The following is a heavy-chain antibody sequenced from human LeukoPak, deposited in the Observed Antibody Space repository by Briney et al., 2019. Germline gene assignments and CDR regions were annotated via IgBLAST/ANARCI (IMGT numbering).Heavy chain of an antibody. CDR1: GFNISDYL. CDR2: ISGSGGVI. CDR3: SREGRVGATRGWFDP. V-gene: IGHV3-11*01. D-gene: IGHD1-26*01. J-gene: IGHJ5*02. Sequence: MAGGSLRLSCAASGFNISDYLMSWIRQAPGKGLDWVSYISGSGGVIYCADSVKGRFSISRDNAKNSLFLQMNSLRAYDPAVYYCSREGRVGATRGWFDPWGQGTLVTVSS.